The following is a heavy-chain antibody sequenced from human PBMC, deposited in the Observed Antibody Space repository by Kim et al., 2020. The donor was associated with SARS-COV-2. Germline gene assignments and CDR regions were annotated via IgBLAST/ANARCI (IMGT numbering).Heavy chain of an antibody. V-gene: IGHV3-30*04. Sequence: GGSLRLSCAASGFTFSTYAMYWVRQAPGKGLEWVAVISYDGSNKYYVGSVKGRFTISRDNSKNTLYLQMNSLRAEDTAVYYCARPYSGSYFAWFDPWGQGTLVTVSS. D-gene: IGHD1-26*01. CDR2: ISYDGSNK. J-gene: IGHJ5*02. CDR3: ARPYSGSYFAWFDP. CDR1: GFTFSTYA.